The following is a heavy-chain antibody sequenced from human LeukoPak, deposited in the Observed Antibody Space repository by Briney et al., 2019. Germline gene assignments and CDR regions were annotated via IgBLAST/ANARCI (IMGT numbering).Heavy chain of an antibody. J-gene: IGHJ6*02. CDR2: ISGSGGTT. V-gene: IGHV3-23*01. Sequence: GGSLRLSCAASGFTFSIYAMSWVRQAPGKGLEWVSGISGSGGTTYYADSVKGRFTISRDNSKNTLYLQMNSLRAEDTAVYYCARGMSGYYGMDVWGQGTTVTVSS. CDR1: GFTFSIYA. CDR3: ARGMSGYYGMDV.